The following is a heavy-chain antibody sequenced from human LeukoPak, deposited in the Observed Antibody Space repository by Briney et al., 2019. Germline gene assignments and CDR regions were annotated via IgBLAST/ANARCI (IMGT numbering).Heavy chain of an antibody. V-gene: IGHV4-34*01. J-gene: IGHJ5*02. CDR1: GGTFSGYY. D-gene: IGHD6-13*01. CDR3: ARDAAAAGWFDP. CDR2: INHSGST. Sequence: KPSETLSLTCAVYGGTFSGYYWSWIRQPPGKGLEWIGEINHSGSTNYNPSLESRVTISIDTSKNHFSLKISSVTAADTAVYYCARDAAAAGWFDPWGQGTLVTVSS.